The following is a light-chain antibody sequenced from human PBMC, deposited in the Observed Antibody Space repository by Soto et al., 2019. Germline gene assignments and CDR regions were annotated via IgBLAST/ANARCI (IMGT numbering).Light chain of an antibody. CDR1: QSVSSSY. CDR3: QQRSNWIT. J-gene: IGKJ5*01. CDR2: GAS. V-gene: IGKV3D-20*02. Sequence: EIVLTHSPGTLSLSPGERATLSCRASQSVSSSYLAWYQQKPGQAPRLLIYGASNRATGIPARFSGSGSGTDFTLTISSLEPEDFAVYYCQQRSNWITFGQGTRLEIK.